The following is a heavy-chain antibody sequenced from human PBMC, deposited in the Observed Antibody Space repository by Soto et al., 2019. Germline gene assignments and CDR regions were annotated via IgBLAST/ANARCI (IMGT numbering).Heavy chain of an antibody. CDR3: VRDPGGDYVWGSYRYAFDI. CDR1: GFTFSSYS. J-gene: IGHJ3*02. D-gene: IGHD3-16*02. Sequence: GGSLRLSCAASGFTFSSYSMNWVRQAPGKGLEWVSYISSSSSTIYYADSVKGRFTISRDNAKNSLYLQMNSLRDEDTAVYYCVRDPGGDYVWGSYRYAFDIWGQGTMVTVSS. CDR2: ISSSSSTI. V-gene: IGHV3-48*02.